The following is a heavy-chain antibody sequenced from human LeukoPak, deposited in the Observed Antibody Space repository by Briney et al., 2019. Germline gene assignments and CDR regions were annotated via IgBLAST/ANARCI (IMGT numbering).Heavy chain of an antibody. CDR2: IFYTGST. CDR3: ARDSGYGLNDY. Sequence: SQTLSLTCTVSGGSISSGDYYWSWSRQHPEEGLEWIGYIFYTGSTYYNPSLRSRVAISVDTSKNQFSLRLTSVTAADTAVYYCARDSGYGLNDYWGQGTLVTVSS. CDR1: GGSISSGDYY. V-gene: IGHV4-31*03. D-gene: IGHD5-12*01. J-gene: IGHJ4*02.